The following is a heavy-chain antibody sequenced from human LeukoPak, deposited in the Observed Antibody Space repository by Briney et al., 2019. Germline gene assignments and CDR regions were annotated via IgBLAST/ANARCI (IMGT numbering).Heavy chain of an antibody. CDR2: ISAYNGNT. CDR1: GYTFTSYG. J-gene: IGHJ4*02. V-gene: IGHV1-18*01. CDR3: ARGAVPSSREGYYFDY. D-gene: IGHD1-26*01. Sequence: GASVKVSCKASGYTFTSYGISWVRQAPGQGLEWMGWISAYNGNTNYAQKLQGRVTMTTDTSTSTAYMELRSLRSEDTAVYYCARGAVPSSREGYYFDYWGQGTLVTVSS.